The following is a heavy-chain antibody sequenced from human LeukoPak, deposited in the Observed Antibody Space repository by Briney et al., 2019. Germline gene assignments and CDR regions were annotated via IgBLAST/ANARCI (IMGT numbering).Heavy chain of an antibody. D-gene: IGHD3-22*01. Sequence: GGSLRLSCAASGFTFTSYAMSWVRQAPGKGLEWVSGISGSGGSTYYADSVKGRFTISRDNSRNTLYLQMDSLRAEDTAIYYCAKLFYMVGRYDSSAFDAFDIWGQGTMVTVSS. V-gene: IGHV3-23*01. J-gene: IGHJ3*02. CDR3: AKLFYMVGRYDSSAFDAFDI. CDR2: ISGSGGST. CDR1: GFTFTSYA.